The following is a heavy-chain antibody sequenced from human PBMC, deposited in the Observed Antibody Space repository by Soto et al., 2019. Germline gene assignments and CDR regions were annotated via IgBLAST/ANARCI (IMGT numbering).Heavy chain of an antibody. CDR2: IYYSGST. CDR3: AKRLYSSGWFSPLQ. V-gene: IGHV4-31*03. CDR1: GGSISSGGYY. J-gene: IGHJ4*02. Sequence: SETLSLTCTVSGGSISSGGYYWSWIRQHPGKGLEWIGYIYYSGSTYYNPSLKSRVTISVDTSKNQFSLKLSSVTAEDTAVYYCAKRLYSSGWFSPLQWGQGTLVTVSS. D-gene: IGHD6-19*01.